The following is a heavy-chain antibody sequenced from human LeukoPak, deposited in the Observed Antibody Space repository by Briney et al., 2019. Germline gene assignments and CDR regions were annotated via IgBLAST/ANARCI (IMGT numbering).Heavy chain of an antibody. J-gene: IGHJ6*02. D-gene: IGHD6-19*01. Sequence: PGGSLRLSCAASGFTFSSYAMSWVRQAPGKGLEWVSAISGSGGSTYYADSVKGRFTISRDNSKNTLYLQMNSLRAEDTAVYYCAKDKLIAVAGTEYYGMDVWGQGTTVTVSS. CDR1: GFTFSSYA. V-gene: IGHV3-23*01. CDR3: AKDKLIAVAGTEYYGMDV. CDR2: ISGSGGST.